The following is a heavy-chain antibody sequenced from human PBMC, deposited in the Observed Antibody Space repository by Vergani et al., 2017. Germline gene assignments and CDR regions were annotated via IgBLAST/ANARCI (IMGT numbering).Heavy chain of an antibody. CDR3: ANGGGYSSGWDPYFDY. Sequence: EVQLVESGGGLVQPGRSLRLSCAASGFTFDDYAMHWVRQAPGKGLEWVSGISWNSGSIGYADSVKGRFTISRDNAKNTLYLQMNSLRAEDTAVYYCANGGGYSSGWDPYFDYWGQGTLVTVSS. CDR2: ISWNSGSI. V-gene: IGHV3-9*01. CDR1: GFTFDDYA. D-gene: IGHD6-19*01. J-gene: IGHJ4*02.